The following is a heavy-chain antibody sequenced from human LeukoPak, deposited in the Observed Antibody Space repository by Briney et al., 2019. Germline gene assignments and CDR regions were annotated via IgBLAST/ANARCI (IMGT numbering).Heavy chain of an antibody. D-gene: IGHD3-10*01. CDR1: GYTFNTYA. V-gene: IGHV3-23*01. CDR3: AKGASGLRGLLDV. CDR2: VSGSNGSA. J-gene: IGHJ6*02. Sequence: GGSLRLSCAASGYTFNTYAMSWVRQAPGNGLEWVSVVSGSNGSAYYTDSVKGRFTISRDNSKNTLYLQMNSLRAEDTAVYYCAKGASGLRGLLDVWGQGTTVTVSS.